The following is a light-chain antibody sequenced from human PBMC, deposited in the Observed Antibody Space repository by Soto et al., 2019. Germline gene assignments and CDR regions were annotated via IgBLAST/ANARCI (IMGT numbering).Light chain of an antibody. CDR3: QQYGSSPRT. J-gene: IGKJ1*01. CDR2: GAS. V-gene: IGKV3-20*01. Sequence: EIVLTQSPGTLSLSPGERATLSCRASQSVSSSYLAWYQQKPGQAPRPLIYGASSSATGIPDRFSGSGSGTDFTLTISTLEPEDFAVYYCQQYGSSPRTFGQGTKVEIK. CDR1: QSVSSSY.